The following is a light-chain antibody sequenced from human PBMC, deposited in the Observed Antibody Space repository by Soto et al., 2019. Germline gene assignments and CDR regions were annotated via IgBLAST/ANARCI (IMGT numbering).Light chain of an antibody. CDR1: QSVSSSY. V-gene: IGKV3-20*01. CDR2: GAS. Sequence: EIVVTQSPGTLSLSPGERATLSCRASQSVSSSYLAWYQQKPGQAPRLLIYGASSRATGIPDRFSGSGSGTDFTLTISRLEPEDFAVYYCQQYGSSPPDTFGGGTKVEIK. CDR3: QQYGSSPPDT. J-gene: IGKJ4*01.